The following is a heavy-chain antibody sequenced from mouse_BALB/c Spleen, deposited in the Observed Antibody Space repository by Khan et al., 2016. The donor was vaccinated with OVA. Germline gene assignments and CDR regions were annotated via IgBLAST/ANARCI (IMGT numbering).Heavy chain of an antibody. D-gene: IGHD1-2*01. J-gene: IGHJ1*01. V-gene: IGHV1S126*01. CDR3: ARRNTASYWYFGV. CDR1: GYSFTSYW. Sequence: QVQLQQPGAELVRPGTSVKLSCKASGYSFTSYWMNWVKQRPGQGLEWIGFINHSDSYTRLNQKFKDKATLTVDKSSSTVYMQLSSPTSEDSAVYYCARRNTASYWYFGVWGAGTTVTVSS. CDR2: INHSDSYT.